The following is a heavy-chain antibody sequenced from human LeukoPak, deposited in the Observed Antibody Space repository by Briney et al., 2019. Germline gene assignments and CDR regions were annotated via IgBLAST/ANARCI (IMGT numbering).Heavy chain of an antibody. CDR2: IFYSGGT. V-gene: IGHV4-30-4*08. CDR1: GGSISSGDYY. Sequence: SQTLSLTCTVSGGSISSGDYYWSWIRRPPGKGLEWIGYIFYSGGTYYNPSLKSRVTTSVDTSKNQFSLKLRSVTAADTAVYYCARRPIVGSTRDAFDIWGQGTMVTVSS. J-gene: IGHJ3*02. CDR3: ARRPIVGSTRDAFDI. D-gene: IGHD1-26*01.